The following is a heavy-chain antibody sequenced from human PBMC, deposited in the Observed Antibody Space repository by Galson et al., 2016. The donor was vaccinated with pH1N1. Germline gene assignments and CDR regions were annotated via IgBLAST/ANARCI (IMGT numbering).Heavy chain of an antibody. Sequence: SRRLSCAASGFTFGSYWVTWVRQAPGKGLEWVANIYQDGSEKYYVDSVKGRFTISRDNAKNSMYLQMNRLRVEDTAVYYCATVGSYGDYRAPPHSQHWGQGTLVTVSS. D-gene: IGHD4-17*01. CDR3: ATVGSYGDYRAPPHSQH. J-gene: IGHJ1*01. CDR2: IYQDGSEK. V-gene: IGHV3-7*01. CDR1: GFTFGSYW.